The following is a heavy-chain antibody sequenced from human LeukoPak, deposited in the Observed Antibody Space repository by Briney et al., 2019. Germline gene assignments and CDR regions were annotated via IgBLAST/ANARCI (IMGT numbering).Heavy chain of an antibody. Sequence: SVKVSCKASGYTFTSYAISWVRQAPGQGLEWMGGIIPIFGTANYAQKFQGRVTITADESTSTAYMELSSLRSEDTAVYYCARVRRIYDFWSGYYQPPFWYYGMDVWGQGTTVTVSS. V-gene: IGHV1-69*13. CDR3: ARVRRIYDFWSGYYQPPFWYYGMDV. CDR2: IIPIFGTA. CDR1: GYTFTSYA. D-gene: IGHD3-3*01. J-gene: IGHJ6*02.